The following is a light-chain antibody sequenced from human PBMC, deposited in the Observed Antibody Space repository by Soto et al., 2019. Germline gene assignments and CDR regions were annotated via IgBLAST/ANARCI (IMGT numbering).Light chain of an antibody. V-gene: IGLV2-23*01. J-gene: IGLJ2*01. Sequence: QSGLTQTASVSGSPGQSITMSCTGSRSDVGGYNLVSWYQQHPGKAPKLLISDDNKRPSGVSDRFSGSKSGNTASLTISGLQDEDEGDYYCSSYAGRITLVFGGGTKVTVL. CDR3: SSYAGRITLV. CDR2: DDN. CDR1: RSDVGGYNL.